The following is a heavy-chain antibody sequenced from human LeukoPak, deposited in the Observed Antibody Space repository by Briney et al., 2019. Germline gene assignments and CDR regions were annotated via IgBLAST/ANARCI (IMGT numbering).Heavy chain of an antibody. CDR2: IYNSGTT. CDR1: GGSINSYY. V-gene: IGHV4-59*01. Sequence: SETLSLTCTVSGGSINSYYWNWIRQPPGKGLEWIGYIYNSGTTNYNPSLKSRVTISVDTSKKQFSLKLRSVTAADTAVYYCARGFYSKSTYFDDWGQGTLVTVSS. J-gene: IGHJ4*02. CDR3: ARGFYSKSTYFDD. D-gene: IGHD2-21*01.